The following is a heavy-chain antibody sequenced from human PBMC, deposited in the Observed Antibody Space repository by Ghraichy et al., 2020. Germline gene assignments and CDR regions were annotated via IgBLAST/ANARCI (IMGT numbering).Heavy chain of an antibody. D-gene: IGHD3-10*01. V-gene: IGHV1-2*02. CDR3: ARGGSIYGSGPGADNYGMDV. CDR2: INPNSGGT. J-gene: IGHJ6*02. CDR1: GYTFTGYY. Sequence: ASVKVSCKASGYTFTGYYMHWVRQAPGQGLEWMGWINPNSGGTNYAQKFQGRVTMTRDTSISTAYMELSRLRSDDTAVYYCARGGSIYGSGPGADNYGMDVWGQGTTVTVSS.